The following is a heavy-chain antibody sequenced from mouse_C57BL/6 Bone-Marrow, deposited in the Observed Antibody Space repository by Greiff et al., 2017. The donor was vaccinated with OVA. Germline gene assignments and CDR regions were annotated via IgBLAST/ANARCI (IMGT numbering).Heavy chain of an antibody. D-gene: IGHD2-4*01. V-gene: IGHV5-16*01. CDR2: INSDGSST. CDR1: GFTFSDYY. J-gene: IGHJ4*01. Sequence: EVMLVESEGGLVQPGSSMKLSCTASGFTFSDYYMAWVRQVPEKGLDWVANINSDGSSTYYLDSLKSRFIISRDNAKNILDLQMSSLKSEDTATYYCARYRLRRRGAMDYWGQGTSVTVSS. CDR3: ARYRLRRRGAMDY.